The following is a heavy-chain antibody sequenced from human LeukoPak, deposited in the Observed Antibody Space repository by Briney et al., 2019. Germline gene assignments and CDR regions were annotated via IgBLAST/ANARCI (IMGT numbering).Heavy chain of an antibody. CDR1: GGSISSSSYY. J-gene: IGHJ4*02. CDR2: IYYSGST. Sequence: SETLSLTCTVSGGSISSSSYYWGWIRQPPGKGLEWIGSIYYSGSTYYNPSLKSRVTISVDTSKNQFSLKLSSVTAADTAVYYCARAYCSGGSCYVDDWGQGTLVTVSS. CDR3: ARAYCSGGSCYVDD. D-gene: IGHD2-15*01. V-gene: IGHV4-39*07.